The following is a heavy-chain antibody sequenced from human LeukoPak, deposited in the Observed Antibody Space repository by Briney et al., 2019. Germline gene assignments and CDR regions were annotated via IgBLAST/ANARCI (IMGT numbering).Heavy chain of an antibody. Sequence: PSETLSLTCAVYGGSFSDYDWSWIRQPLGKGLEWIGEINRSGSTNYNPSLKSRVTISLDTSKNQFSLKLSSVTAADTAMYYCATILPLDVWGQGTTVTVSS. V-gene: IGHV4-34*01. CDR3: ATILPLDV. CDR2: INRSGST. J-gene: IGHJ6*02. CDR1: GGSFSDYD.